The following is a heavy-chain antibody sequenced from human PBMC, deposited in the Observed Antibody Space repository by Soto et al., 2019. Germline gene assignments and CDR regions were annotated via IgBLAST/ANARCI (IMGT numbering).Heavy chain of an antibody. J-gene: IGHJ6*02. CDR1: GYTFTSYG. CDR2: ISAYNGNT. D-gene: IGHD3-10*02. CDR3: AILCVPHYYYYGMDV. V-gene: IGHV1-18*01. Sequence: ASVKVSCKASGYTFTSYGISWVRQAPGQGLEWMGWISAYNGNTNYAQKLQGRVTMTTDTSTSTAYMELRSLRSDDTAVYYCAILCVPHYYYYGMDVWGQGTTVTVSS.